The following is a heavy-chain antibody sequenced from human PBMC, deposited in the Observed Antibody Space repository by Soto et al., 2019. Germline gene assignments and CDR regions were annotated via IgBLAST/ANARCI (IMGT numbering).Heavy chain of an antibody. Sequence: QVQLQQWGAGLLKPSETLSLTCAVYGGSFSGYYWSWIRQPPGKGLEWIGEINHSGSTNYNPSLKSRVTISVDTSKNQFSLTLSSVTAADTAVYYCARAPHIWSGYYPNYYYYYGMDVWGQGTTVTVSS. J-gene: IGHJ6*02. D-gene: IGHD3-3*02. CDR1: GGSFSGYY. CDR3: ARAPHIWSGYYPNYYYYYGMDV. CDR2: INHSGST. V-gene: IGHV4-34*01.